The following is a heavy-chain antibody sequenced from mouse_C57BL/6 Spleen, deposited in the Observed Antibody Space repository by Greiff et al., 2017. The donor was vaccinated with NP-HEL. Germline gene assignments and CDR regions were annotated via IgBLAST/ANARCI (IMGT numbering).Heavy chain of an antibody. CDR2: ISSGSSTI. Sequence: EVKLVESGGGLVKPGGSLKLSCAASGFTFSDYGMLSVRQAPAKGLEWVAYISSGSSTIYYADTVKGRFTISRDNAKNTLFLQMTSLRSEDTAMYYCARKGNYGSSSYYYAMDYWGQGTSVTVSS. V-gene: IGHV5-17*01. J-gene: IGHJ4*01. CDR1: GFTFSDYG. CDR3: ARKGNYGSSSYYYAMDY. D-gene: IGHD1-1*01.